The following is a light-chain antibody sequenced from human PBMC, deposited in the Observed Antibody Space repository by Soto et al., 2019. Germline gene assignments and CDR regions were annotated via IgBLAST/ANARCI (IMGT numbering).Light chain of an antibody. CDR1: QSINTY. Sequence: DIQMTQSPSSLSASVGDRVIITCRASQSINTYLTWYQQKPGRAPKLLIYAASSLQGGVPSRFSGSGSGADFTLTISSLQPDDFATYYCQQSYNTPITFGQGTRLEIK. CDR2: AAS. V-gene: IGKV1-39*01. CDR3: QQSYNTPIT. J-gene: IGKJ5*01.